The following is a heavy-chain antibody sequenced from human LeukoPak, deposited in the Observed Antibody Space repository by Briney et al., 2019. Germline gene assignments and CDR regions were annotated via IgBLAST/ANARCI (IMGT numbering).Heavy chain of an antibody. J-gene: IGHJ6*03. V-gene: IGHV3-7*01. CDR3: ARDNGVVHGVYYMDV. D-gene: IGHD3-3*01. Sequence: PWGSLRLSCAASGFTVSNYWMTWVRQAPGQGLEGVADIKQDGSEKVYVNSVRGRMTISRDNAKMPLFLPMNSLRAEDTAVHYCARDNGVVHGVYYMDVWGKGTTVTVS. CDR1: GFTVSNYW. CDR2: IKQDGSEK.